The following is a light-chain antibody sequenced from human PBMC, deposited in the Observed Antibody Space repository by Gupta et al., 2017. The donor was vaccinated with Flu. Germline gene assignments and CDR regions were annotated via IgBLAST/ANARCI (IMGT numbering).Light chain of an antibody. Sequence: VVMSQSPLSLPVTLGQPASISCRSSQSLVSSDGNTYLNWFQQRPGQSPRRLISKVSNRDSGVPDRFSGSGSSTDFPLKIDRVEAEDVGVYYCMQHTHWPRTFGQGTKVEIK. V-gene: IGKV2-30*01. CDR3: MQHTHWPRT. J-gene: IGKJ1*01. CDR2: KVS. CDR1: QSLVSSDGNTY.